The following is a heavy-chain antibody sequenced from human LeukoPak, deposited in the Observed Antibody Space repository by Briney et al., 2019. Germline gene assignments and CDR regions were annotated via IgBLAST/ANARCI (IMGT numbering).Heavy chain of an antibody. Sequence: GGSLRLSWAPSGFTVSSNYMSGVRQAPGKGREWVSVIYSGGSTYYADSVKGRFTISRDNSKNTLYLQMNSLRAEDTAVYYCAVLRDGYNHNWGQGTLVTVSS. CDR2: IYSGGST. J-gene: IGHJ4*02. CDR3: AVLRDGYNHN. V-gene: IGHV3-53*01. D-gene: IGHD5-24*01. CDR1: GFTVSSNY.